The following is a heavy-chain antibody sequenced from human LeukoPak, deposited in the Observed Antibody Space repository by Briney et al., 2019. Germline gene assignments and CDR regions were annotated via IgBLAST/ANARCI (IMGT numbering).Heavy chain of an antibody. CDR1: GYTFTGYY. V-gene: IGHV1-2*02. Sequence: ASVKVSCKASGYTFTGYYMHWVRQAPGQGREWMGRVNPNNGVTNYAPKFPGRVTMTRDTSISTAYMEQTSLRSDDTAVYYCAAGEKVYVREDSWGQGTLVTVSS. D-gene: IGHD2-8*01. CDR2: VNPNNGVT. J-gene: IGHJ4*02. CDR3: AAGEKVYVREDS.